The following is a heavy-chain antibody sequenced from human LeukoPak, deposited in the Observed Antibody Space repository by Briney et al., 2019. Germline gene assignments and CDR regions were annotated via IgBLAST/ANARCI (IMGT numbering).Heavy chain of an antibody. Sequence: SETLSLTCAVSGGSISSSNWWSWVRQPPGKGLEWIGEIYHSGSTNYNPSLKSRVTISVDKSKNQFSLKLSSVTTADTAVYYCARTYGSGWYYFDYWGRGTLVTVSS. CDR3: ARTYGSGWYYFDY. CDR1: GGSISSSNW. J-gene: IGHJ4*02. CDR2: IYHSGST. D-gene: IGHD6-19*01. V-gene: IGHV4-4*02.